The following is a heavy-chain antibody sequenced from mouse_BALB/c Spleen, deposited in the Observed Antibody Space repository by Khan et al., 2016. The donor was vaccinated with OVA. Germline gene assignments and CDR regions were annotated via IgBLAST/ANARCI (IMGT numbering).Heavy chain of an antibody. Sequence: DVMLVESGGGLVKPGGSLKLSCEVSGFTFSTYAMSWVRQNSEKRLEWVASISSDGDYTFYLDSVKGRFTISRDNAKNTLYLEMSSLRSDDTAMFYCASSPYGNFGYWGQGTLVTVSA. CDR1: GFTFSTYA. D-gene: IGHD2-1*01. CDR3: ASSPYGNFGY. CDR2: ISSDGDYT. J-gene: IGHJ3*02. V-gene: IGHV5-9-1*01.